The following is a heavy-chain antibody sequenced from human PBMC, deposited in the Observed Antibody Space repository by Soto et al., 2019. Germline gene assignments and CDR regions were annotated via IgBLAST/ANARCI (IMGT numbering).Heavy chain of an antibody. CDR2: INHSGST. J-gene: IGHJ5*02. CDR1: GGSFSGYY. V-gene: IGHV4-34*01. Sequence: QVQLQQWGAGLLKPSETLSLTCAVYGGSFSGYYWSWIRQPPGKGLEWIGEINHSGSTNYNPSLKSRVTISVDTSKNQFSLKLSSVTAADTAVYYCARNSRTLMDFLSGYYPRSQYNWFDPWGQGTLVTVSS. CDR3: ARNSRTLMDFLSGYYPRSQYNWFDP. D-gene: IGHD3-3*01.